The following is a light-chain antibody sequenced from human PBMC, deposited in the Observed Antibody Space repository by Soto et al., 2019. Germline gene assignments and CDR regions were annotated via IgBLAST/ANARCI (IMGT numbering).Light chain of an antibody. CDR1: TRDIAGYNY. CDR3: TSFSSSTSLYV. Sequence: QSVLTQPASVSGSLGQSITISCTGTTRDIAGYNYISWYQQLPGKAPKLMIYQVTIRPSVISNRFSGSKSGNTASLTISGLQAEDEADYYCTSFSSSTSLYVFGTGTKGTAL. CDR2: QVT. J-gene: IGLJ1*01. V-gene: IGLV2-14*01.